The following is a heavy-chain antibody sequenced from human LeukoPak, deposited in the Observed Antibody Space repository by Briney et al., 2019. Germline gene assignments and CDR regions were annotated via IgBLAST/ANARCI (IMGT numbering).Heavy chain of an antibody. CDR2: IYSGGST. J-gene: IGHJ5*02. D-gene: IGHD2-2*01. CDR3: ARLLVVPADNWFDP. V-gene: IGHV3-53*01. CDR1: GFTVSSNY. Sequence: GGSLRLSCAASGFTVSSNYMSWVRQAPGKGLEWVSVIYSGGSTYYADSVKGRFTISRDNSKNTLYLQMDSLRAEDTAVYYCARLLVVPADNWFDPWGQGTLVTVPS.